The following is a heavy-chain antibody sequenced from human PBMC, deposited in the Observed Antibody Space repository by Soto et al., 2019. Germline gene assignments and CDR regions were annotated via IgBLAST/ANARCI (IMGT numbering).Heavy chain of an antibody. V-gene: IGHV3-72*01. J-gene: IGHJ6*02. CDR3: VIVGGWCGGSTGMDG. CDR1: GLIFSDYH. CDR2: IRRKANSYTK. D-gene: IGHD2-15*01. Sequence: EVQLVESGGGLVQPGGSLRLSCAASGLIFSDYHMDWVRQAPGKGLEWVGRIRRKANSYTKEYSASGKVRITSSRDDSKLPLYLRMNNLTGEDTAVYYCVIVGGWCGGSTGMDGWGQGTTVTVS.